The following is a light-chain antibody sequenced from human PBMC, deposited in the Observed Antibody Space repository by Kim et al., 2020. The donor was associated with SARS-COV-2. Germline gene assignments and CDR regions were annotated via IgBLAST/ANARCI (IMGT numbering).Light chain of an antibody. J-gene: IGKJ1*01. CDR2: GAS. Sequence: SPGERATLSCRASQSVTSDSVRWNQHKPGQAPRLLIHGASTRATGVPDRFSGSGSGTDFTLTISRLEPEDFAVYYCQHYGSSQWTFGQGTKVDIK. CDR3: QHYGSSQWT. V-gene: IGKV3-20*01. CDR1: QSVTSDS.